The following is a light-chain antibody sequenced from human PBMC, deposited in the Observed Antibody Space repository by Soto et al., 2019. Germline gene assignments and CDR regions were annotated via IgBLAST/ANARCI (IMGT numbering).Light chain of an antibody. CDR3: ISYRSGSTLV. Sequence: QSALTQPASVSGSPGQSISISCTGTSSDVGVYNYVSWYQQHPGKAPKLIIYEVTNRPPGVSNRFSGSKSGNTASLTISGLQAEDEADYYCISYRSGSTLVFGGGTKLTVL. CDR2: EVT. CDR1: SSDVGVYNY. J-gene: IGLJ3*02. V-gene: IGLV2-14*01.